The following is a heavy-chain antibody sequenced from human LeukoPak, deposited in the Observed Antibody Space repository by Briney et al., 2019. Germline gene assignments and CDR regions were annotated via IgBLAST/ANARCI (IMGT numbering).Heavy chain of an antibody. V-gene: IGHV3-23*01. CDR3: AKDRHAPGRYCSSTICFPFDP. J-gene: IGHJ5*02. Sequence: GSLRLSCAASGFTFSSYAMSWVRQAPGKGLEWVSAISGSGGSTYYADSVKGWFTISRDNSKNTLYLQMNSLRAEDTAVYYCAKDRHAPGRYCSSTICFPFDPWGQGTLVTVSS. CDR1: GFTFSSYA. CDR2: ISGSGGST. D-gene: IGHD2-2*01.